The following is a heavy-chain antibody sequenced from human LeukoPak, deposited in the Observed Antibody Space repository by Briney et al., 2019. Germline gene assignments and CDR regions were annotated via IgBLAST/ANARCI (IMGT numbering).Heavy chain of an antibody. D-gene: IGHD3-3*01. V-gene: IGHV4-34*01. CDR1: GGSFSGYY. J-gene: IGHJ5*02. Sequence: SETLSLTCAVYGGSFSGYYWSWIRQPPGKGLEWIGEINHSGSTNYNPSLKSRVTISVDTSKNQFSLKLSSVTAADTAVYYCARGESGRDYDFWSGYFWPFWFDPWGPGTLATVSS. CDR2: INHSGST. CDR3: ARGESGRDYDFWSGYFWPFWFDP.